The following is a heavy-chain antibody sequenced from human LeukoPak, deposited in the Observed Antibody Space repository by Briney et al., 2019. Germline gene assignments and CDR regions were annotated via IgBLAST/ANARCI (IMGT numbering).Heavy chain of an antibody. CDR1: GGSISSYY. J-gene: IGHJ4*02. V-gene: IGHV4-59*01. Sequence: SETLSLTCTVSGGSISSYYWSWIRQPPGKGLEWIGYIYYSGSTNYNPSLKSRVTISVDTSKNQFSLKLSSVTAADTAVYYCARDRVRGNSNPYFDFWGQGTLVTVSS. CDR3: ARDRVRGNSNPYFDF. D-gene: IGHD4-11*01. CDR2: IYYSGST.